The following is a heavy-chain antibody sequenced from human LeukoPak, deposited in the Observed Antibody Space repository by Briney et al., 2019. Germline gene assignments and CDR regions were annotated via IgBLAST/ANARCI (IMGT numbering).Heavy chain of an antibody. CDR3: ARKGYGDYGY. J-gene: IGHJ4*02. D-gene: IGHD4-17*01. CDR2: IKYDGSDK. V-gene: IGHV3-7*01. Sequence: GGSLRLSCAASGFTFSRYWMSWVRQTPGKGLEWVANIKYDGSDKYYVGSVRGRFIISRDNAKNSLFLQMNSLRVEDTAVYFCARKGYGDYGYWGQGSLVTVSS. CDR1: GFTFSRYW.